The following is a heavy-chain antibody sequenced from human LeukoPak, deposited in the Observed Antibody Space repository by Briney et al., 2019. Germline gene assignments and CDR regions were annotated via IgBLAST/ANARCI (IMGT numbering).Heavy chain of an antibody. CDR3: ARGDQAFDI. CDR2: TYYKSKWFN. Sequence: SQTLSLTCAISGDTVSSNSVAWNWIRQSPSRGLEWLGRTYYKSKWFNNYALSVKTRITINPDTSKNQFSLQLSSVTPEDTALYYCARGDQAFDIWGEGKLVTVSS. CDR1: GDTVSSNSVA. J-gene: IGHJ3*02. V-gene: IGHV6-1*01.